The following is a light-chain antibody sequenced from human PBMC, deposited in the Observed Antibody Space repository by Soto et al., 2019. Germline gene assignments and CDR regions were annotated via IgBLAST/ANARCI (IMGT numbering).Light chain of an antibody. J-gene: IGKJ1*01. CDR2: DAS. Sequence: DIQVTQSPSTLSASVGDRVTITCRASQTISTWMAWYQQKPGKAPKLLIYDASTLESGVPSRFSGSGSGTEYTLIISGLQPDDYATYYCQQYTNTNNPWMFGQGTKVDI. CDR1: QTISTW. V-gene: IGKV1-5*01. CDR3: QQYTNTNNPWM.